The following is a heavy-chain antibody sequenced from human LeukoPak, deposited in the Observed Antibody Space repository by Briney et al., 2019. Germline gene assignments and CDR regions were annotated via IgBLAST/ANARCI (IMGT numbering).Heavy chain of an antibody. CDR3: ARGLGRITMIVVVPRFDP. CDR1: GYSFTGCY. Sequence: GASVKVSCTASGYSFTGCYMHWVRQAPGQGLGWVGRINPNSGGTNYSQKFQGRVTMTRDTSISTAYMELSRLRPDDTAVYYCARGLGRITMIVVVPRFDPWGQGTLVTVSS. J-gene: IGHJ5*02. V-gene: IGHV1-2*06. D-gene: IGHD3-22*01. CDR2: INPNSGGT.